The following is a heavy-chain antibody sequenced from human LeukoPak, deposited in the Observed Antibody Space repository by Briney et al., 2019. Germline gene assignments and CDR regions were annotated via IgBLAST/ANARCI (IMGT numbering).Heavy chain of an antibody. D-gene: IGHD3-3*01. Sequence: ASVKVSCKASGYTFTSYGISWVRQAPEQGLEWMGWISAYNGNTNYAQKLQGRVTMTTDTSTSTAYMELRSLRSDDTAVYYCASEGYDFWSGTTSYYYYIDVWGKGTTVTVSS. CDR3: ASEGYDFWSGTTSYYYYIDV. J-gene: IGHJ6*03. CDR1: GYTFTSYG. CDR2: ISAYNGNT. V-gene: IGHV1-18*01.